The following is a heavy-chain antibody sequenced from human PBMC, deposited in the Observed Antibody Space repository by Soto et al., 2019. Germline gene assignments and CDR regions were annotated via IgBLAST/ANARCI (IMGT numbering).Heavy chain of an antibody. D-gene: IGHD2-15*01. CDR3: VRTSLVVAAATREDY. CDR2: INSDGSST. Sequence: EVQLVESGGGLVQPGESLRLSCAASGFTFSSYWMHWVRQAPGKGLVWVSRINSDGSSTSYAGSVKGRFTISRDNAKNTLYLQMNSLRAEDTAVYYCVRTSLVVAAATREDYRCQGTLVTVSS. CDR1: GFTFSSYW. J-gene: IGHJ4*02. V-gene: IGHV3-74*01.